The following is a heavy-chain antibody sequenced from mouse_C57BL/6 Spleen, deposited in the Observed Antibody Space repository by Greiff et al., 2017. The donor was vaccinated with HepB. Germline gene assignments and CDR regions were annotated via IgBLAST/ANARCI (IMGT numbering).Heavy chain of an antibody. CDR3: AGLLRAWHFDV. V-gene: IGHV5-17*01. D-gene: IGHD1-1*01. CDR2: ISSGSSTI. J-gene: IGHJ1*03. Sequence: EVKLMESGGGLVKPGGSLKLSCAASGFTFSDYGMHWVRQAPEKGLEWVAYISSGSSTIYYADTVKGRFTISRDNAKNTLFLQMTSLRSEDTAMYYCAGLLRAWHFDVWGTGTTVTVSS. CDR1: GFTFSDYG.